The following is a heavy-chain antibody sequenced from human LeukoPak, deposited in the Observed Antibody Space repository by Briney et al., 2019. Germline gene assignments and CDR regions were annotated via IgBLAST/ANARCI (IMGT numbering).Heavy chain of an antibody. CDR3: ARVPPDGPNYYYYYMDV. CDR1: GGSISSSSYY. Sequence: KPSETLSLTCTVSGGSISSSSYYWSWIRQPPGKGLEWIGYIYYSGSTNYNPSLKSRVTISVDTSKNQFSLKLSSVTAADTAVYYCARVPPDGPNYYYYYMDVWGKGTTVTISS. J-gene: IGHJ6*03. D-gene: IGHD1-14*01. CDR2: IYYSGST. V-gene: IGHV4-61*01.